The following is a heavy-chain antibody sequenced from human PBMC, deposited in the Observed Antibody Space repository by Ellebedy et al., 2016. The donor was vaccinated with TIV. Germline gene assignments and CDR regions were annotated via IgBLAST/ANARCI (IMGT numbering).Heavy chain of an antibody. J-gene: IGHJ4*02. Sequence: GESLKISCEGSGFTFSNYAMNWVRQAPGKGLEWISYIRVGSASMFYADSVKGRFTISRDDDKNSLYLQMNSLRDEDSAVYYCARDLAAWKRPRSTTWSEHTVPNYFDYWGQGALVTVSS. CDR3: ARDLAAWKRPRSTTWSEHTVPNYFDY. V-gene: IGHV3-48*02. CDR2: IRVGSASM. D-gene: IGHD1-1*01. CDR1: GFTFSNYA.